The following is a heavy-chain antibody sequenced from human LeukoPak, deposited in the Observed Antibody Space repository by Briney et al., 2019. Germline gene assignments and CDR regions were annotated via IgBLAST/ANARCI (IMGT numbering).Heavy chain of an antibody. Sequence: PSETLSLTCTVSGGSISSYYWSWIRQPPGKGLEWIGYIYYSGSTNYNPSLKSRVTISVDTSKNQFSLKLSPVTAADTAVYYCARGDSRRHYFDYWGQGTLVTVSS. CDR1: GGSISSYY. CDR3: ARGDSRRHYFDY. CDR2: IYYSGST. V-gene: IGHV4-59*01. D-gene: IGHD3-22*01. J-gene: IGHJ4*02.